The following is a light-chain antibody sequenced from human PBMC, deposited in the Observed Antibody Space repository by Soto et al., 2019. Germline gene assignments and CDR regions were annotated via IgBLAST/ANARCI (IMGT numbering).Light chain of an antibody. CDR2: AVT. CDR3: TSYTSITPPDDV. Sequence: QSALTQPASVSGSPGQSITISCTGTSSDVGGYDYVSWYQQHPGKAPKLMIYAVTNRPSGVSNRFSGSKSGNTASLTISGLQPEDEADYYCTSYTSITPPDDVFGTGTKVTVL. CDR1: SSDVGGYDY. V-gene: IGLV2-14*01. J-gene: IGLJ1*01.